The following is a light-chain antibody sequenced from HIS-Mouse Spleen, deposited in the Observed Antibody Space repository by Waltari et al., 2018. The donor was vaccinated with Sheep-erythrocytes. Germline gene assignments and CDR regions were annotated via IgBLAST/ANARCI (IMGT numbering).Light chain of an antibody. J-gene: IGLJ1*01. V-gene: IGLV2-11*01. CDR2: DVS. CDR1: SSDVGGYNY. Sequence: QSALTQPRSVSGSPGQSVTISCTGTSSDVGGYNYVSWYQQHPGKAPKLMIYDVSKRPSGVPDLFSGSKSGNTASLTISGLQAMDEADYYCQAWDSSIYVFGTGTKVTVL. CDR3: QAWDSSIYV.